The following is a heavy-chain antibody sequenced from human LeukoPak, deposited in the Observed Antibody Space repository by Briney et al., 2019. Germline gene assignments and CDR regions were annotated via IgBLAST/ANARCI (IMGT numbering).Heavy chain of an antibody. Sequence: GGSLRLSCAASGFTFSSYSMNWVRQAPGKGLEWVSYISSSSSTIYYADSVKGRFTISRDNAKNSLYLQMNSLRAEDTAVYCCARDVPDDYYYYYMDVWGKGTTVTVSS. CDR1: GFTFSSYS. CDR2: ISSSSSTI. CDR3: ARDVPDDYYYYYMDV. D-gene: IGHD1-14*01. V-gene: IGHV3-48*01. J-gene: IGHJ6*03.